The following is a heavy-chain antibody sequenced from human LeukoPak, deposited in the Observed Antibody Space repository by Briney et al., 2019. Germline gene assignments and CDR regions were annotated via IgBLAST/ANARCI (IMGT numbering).Heavy chain of an antibody. V-gene: IGHV3-23*01. CDR2: ISGSGGSA. CDR1: GFTFSSYA. CDR3: AKDITLVGASDY. J-gene: IGHJ4*02. Sequence: PGGSLRLSCAASGFTFSSYAMSWVRQAPGKGLEWVSAISGSGGSAYYADSVKGRFTISRDNSKNTLYLQMNSLRAEDTAVYYCAKDITLVGASDYWGQGTLVTVSS. D-gene: IGHD1-26*01.